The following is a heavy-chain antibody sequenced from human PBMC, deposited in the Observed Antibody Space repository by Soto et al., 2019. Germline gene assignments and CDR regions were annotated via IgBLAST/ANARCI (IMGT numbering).Heavy chain of an antibody. CDR2: IYYSGST. D-gene: IGHD3-9*01. CDR1: GGSISSYY. CDR3: ARPTGDAFDI. V-gene: IGHV4-59*08. Sequence: SETLSLTCTVSGGSISSYYWSWIRQPPGKGLEWIGYIYYSGSTNYNPSLKSRVTISVDTSKNQFSLKLSSVTAADTAVYYCARPTGDAFDIWGQGTMVTVSS. J-gene: IGHJ3*02.